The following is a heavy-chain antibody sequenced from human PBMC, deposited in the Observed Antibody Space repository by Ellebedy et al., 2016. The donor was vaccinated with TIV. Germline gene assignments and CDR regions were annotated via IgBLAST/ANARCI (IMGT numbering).Heavy chain of an antibody. CDR1: GDSLSSGNYY. J-gene: IGHJ4*02. V-gene: IGHV4-30-4*08. D-gene: IGHD3-3*01. CDR2: IYSAGNT. Sequence: LRLSCTVSGDSLSSGNYYWNWIRQTPGKGLEWIGFIYSAGNTYYNPSLKSRLVISLDRSKNQFSLKLTSVIAADTAVYFCARGDFFGSAPDWWGQGILVTVSS. CDR3: ARGDFFGSAPDW.